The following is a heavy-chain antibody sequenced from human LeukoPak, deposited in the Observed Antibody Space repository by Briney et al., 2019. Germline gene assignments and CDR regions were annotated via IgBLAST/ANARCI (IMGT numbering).Heavy chain of an antibody. Sequence: GGSLRLSCAASGFTFSSSAMSWVRQAPGKGLYWVSAISVSGTGTYYADSVKGRFTISRDNSKNTLYLQRNSLRAEDTAVYYCAKEGGTGTRFDYWGQGTLVTVSS. D-gene: IGHD1-7*01. CDR1: GFTFSSSA. CDR3: AKEGGTGTRFDY. J-gene: IGHJ4*02. V-gene: IGHV3-23*01. CDR2: ISVSGTGT.